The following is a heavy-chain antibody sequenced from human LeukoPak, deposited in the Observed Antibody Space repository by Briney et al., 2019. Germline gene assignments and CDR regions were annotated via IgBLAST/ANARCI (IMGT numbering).Heavy chain of an antibody. Sequence: ASLKISCKASGYTFSSYGFTWVRQAPGQGLEWMGWISAYNGNTEYAQKLQGRVTMNTDKSTSTAYMVLRSLRSDDTAVYFCARAYYHDTSSYQGFDFWGQGTLVTVSS. CDR2: ISAYNGNT. D-gene: IGHD3-22*01. J-gene: IGHJ4*02. CDR3: ARAYYHDTSSYQGFDF. CDR1: GYTFSSYG. V-gene: IGHV1-18*01.